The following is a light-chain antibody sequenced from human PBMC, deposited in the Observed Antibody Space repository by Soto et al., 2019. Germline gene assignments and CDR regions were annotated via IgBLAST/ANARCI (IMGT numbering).Light chain of an antibody. J-gene: IGLJ1*01. CDR3: CSYAGSSTHYV. CDR1: SSDVGSYNL. Sequence: QSVLTQPASVSGSPRQSITISCTGTSSDVGSYNLVSWYQQHPGKAPKLMIYEVSKRPSGVSNRFSGSKSGNTASLTISGLQAEDEADYYCCSYAGSSTHYVFGTGTKVTVL. CDR2: EVS. V-gene: IGLV2-23*02.